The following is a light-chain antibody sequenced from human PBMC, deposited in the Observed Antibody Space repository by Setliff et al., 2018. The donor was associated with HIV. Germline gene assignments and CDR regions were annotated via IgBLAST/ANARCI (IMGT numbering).Light chain of an antibody. J-gene: IGLJ1*01. V-gene: IGLV2-11*01. CDR2: EVT. CDR3: SSFGSSNTHV. Sequence: QSALTQPRSVSGSPGQSVTISCTGTSSGVGRYNYVCWYQQHPGKAPKLMIYEVTNRPSGVSYRFSGSKSGNTASLTISGLQAEDEADYYCSSFGSSNTHVFGTGTKVTVL. CDR1: SSGVGRYNY.